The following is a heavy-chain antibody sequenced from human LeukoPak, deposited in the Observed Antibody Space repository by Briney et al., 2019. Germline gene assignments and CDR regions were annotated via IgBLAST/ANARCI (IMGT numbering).Heavy chain of an antibody. D-gene: IGHD4/OR15-4a*01. CDR3: ARDEYGINWFDP. CDR2: IIPIFGIA. V-gene: IGHV1-69*04. J-gene: IGHJ5*02. CDR1: GGTFSSYA. Sequence: SVKVSCKASGGTFSSYAISWVRQTPGQGLEWMGRIIPIFGIANYAQKFQGRVTITADKSTSTAYMELSSLRSEDTAVYYCARDEYGINWFDPWGQGTLVTVSS.